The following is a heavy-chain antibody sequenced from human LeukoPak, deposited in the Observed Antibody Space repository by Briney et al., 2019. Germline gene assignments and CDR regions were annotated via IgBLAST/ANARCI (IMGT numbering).Heavy chain of an antibody. CDR2: ISAYNGNT. CDR1: GYTFTSYG. CDR3: ARGGHYCSGGSCYYNWFDP. V-gene: IGHV1-18*01. J-gene: IGHJ5*02. D-gene: IGHD2-15*01. Sequence: ASVKVSCKASGYTFTSYGISWVRQAPGQGLEWMGWISAYNGNTNYAQKFQGWVTMTRDTSISTAYMELSRLRSDDTAVYYCARGGHYCSGGSCYYNWFDPWGQGTLVTVSS.